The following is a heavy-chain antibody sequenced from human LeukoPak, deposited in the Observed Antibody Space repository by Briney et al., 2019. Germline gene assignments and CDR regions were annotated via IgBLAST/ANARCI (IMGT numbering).Heavy chain of an antibody. CDR3: ARAGSSGWAPDYYYYMDV. Sequence: GGSLRLSCAASGFTFSSYSMNWVRQAPGKGLVWVSRINSDGSSTSYADSVKGRFTISRDNAKNTLYLQMNSLRAEDTAVYYCARAGSSGWAPDYYYYMDVWGKGTTVTVSS. CDR1: GFTFSSYS. D-gene: IGHD6-19*01. V-gene: IGHV3-74*01. CDR2: INSDGSST. J-gene: IGHJ6*03.